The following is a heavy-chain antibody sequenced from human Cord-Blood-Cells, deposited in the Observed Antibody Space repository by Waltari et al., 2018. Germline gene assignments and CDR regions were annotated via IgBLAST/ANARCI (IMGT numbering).Heavy chain of an antibody. J-gene: IGHJ4*02. CDR1: GFTFADYA. D-gene: IGHD5-12*01. CDR2: ISWNSGSI. Sequence: EVQLVESGGGLVQPGRSLRLSCAASGFTFADYAMHWVRQAPGKGLEWVSGISWNSGSIGYADSVKGRFTISRDNAKNSLYLQMNSLRAEDTALYYCAKDGGWLRFRYFDYWGQGTLVTVSS. CDR3: AKDGGWLRFRYFDY. V-gene: IGHV3-9*01.